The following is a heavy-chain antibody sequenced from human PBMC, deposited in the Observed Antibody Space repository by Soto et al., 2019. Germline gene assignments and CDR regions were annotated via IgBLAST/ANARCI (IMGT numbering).Heavy chain of an antibody. CDR1: GGTFSSYA. D-gene: IGHD3-22*01. V-gene: IGHV1-69*13. CDR3: AREGHHSSGYYFMGTFDY. Sequence: SVQVSCKASGGTFSSYAISWVRQAPGQGLEWMGGIIPIFGTANYAQKFQGRVTITADESTSTAYMELSSLRSEDTAVFYCAREGHHSSGYYFMGTFDYWGQGTLVTVSS. J-gene: IGHJ4*02. CDR2: IIPIFGTA.